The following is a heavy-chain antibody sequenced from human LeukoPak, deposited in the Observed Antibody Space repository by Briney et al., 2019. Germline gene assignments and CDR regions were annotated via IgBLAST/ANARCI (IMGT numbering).Heavy chain of an antibody. J-gene: IGHJ4*02. CDR2: ISTSSSYI. CDR1: EFTFSRYS. D-gene: IGHD7-27*01. CDR3: AREEGGKLRIDYYFDY. Sequence: GGSLRLSCAASEFTFSRYSMKWVRQAPGKGLEWVSSISTSSSYIYYADSVKGRFTISRDNAKNSLYLQRNSLRAEDTAVYYCAREEGGKLRIDYYFDYWGQGILVTVSS. V-gene: IGHV3-21*01.